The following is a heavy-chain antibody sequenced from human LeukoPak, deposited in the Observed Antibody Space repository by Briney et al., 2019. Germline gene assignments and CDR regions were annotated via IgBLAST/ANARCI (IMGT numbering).Heavy chain of an antibody. J-gene: IGHJ3*01. CDR1: GFTFSSYW. CDR3: ARGGPNHGFDF. V-gene: IGHV3-74*01. D-gene: IGHD4/OR15-4a*01. Sequence: PGGSLRPSCAASGFTFSSYWIHWVRQAPGKGLVWVSRIDNDGSDTIYADSVKGRFTISRDNAKNTLYLEMNSLRAEDTAVYFCARGGPNHGFDFWGQGTMVTVSS. CDR2: IDNDGSDT.